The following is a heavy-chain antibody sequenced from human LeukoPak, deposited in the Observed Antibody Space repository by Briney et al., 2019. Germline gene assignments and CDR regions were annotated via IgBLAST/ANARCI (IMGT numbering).Heavy chain of an antibody. D-gene: IGHD2-15*01. Sequence: NPGGSLRLSCAASGFTFSDYYMSWIRQAPGKGLEWVSYISSSGSTIYYADSVKGRFTISRDNAKNSLYLQMNSLRAEDTAVYYCARDYCSGPKCYFIDYWGQGALVTVSS. CDR3: ARDYCSGPKCYFIDY. V-gene: IGHV3-11*04. J-gene: IGHJ4*02. CDR2: ISSSGSTI. CDR1: GFTFSDYY.